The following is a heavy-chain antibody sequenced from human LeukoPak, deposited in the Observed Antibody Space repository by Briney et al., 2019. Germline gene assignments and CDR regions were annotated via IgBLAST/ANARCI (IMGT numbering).Heavy chain of an antibody. CDR3: ARVSVVGAQTHDY. Sequence: GGSLRLSCAASGFTLNRYWMNWVRQAPGKGLVWVSRINVDGSSTSYADSVKGRFTISRDNAKNTLYLQMNSLRVEDTAVYYCARVSVVGAQTHDYWGQGTLVTVSS. CDR2: INVDGSST. D-gene: IGHD1-26*01. J-gene: IGHJ4*02. V-gene: IGHV3-74*01. CDR1: GFTLNRYW.